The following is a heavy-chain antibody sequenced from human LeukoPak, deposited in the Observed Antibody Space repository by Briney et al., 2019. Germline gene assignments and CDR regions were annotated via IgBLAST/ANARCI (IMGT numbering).Heavy chain of an antibody. Sequence: SETPSLTCTVSGGSISSSSYSWGWIRQPPGKGLEWIGSIYYSGSTYYNPSLKSRVTISVDTSKNQFSLKLSSVTAADTAVYYCARWPYYDITIPDYYGMDVWGQGTTVTVSS. CDR1: GGSISSSSYS. V-gene: IGHV4-39*01. D-gene: IGHD3-9*01. CDR3: ARWPYYDITIPDYYGMDV. J-gene: IGHJ6*02. CDR2: IYYSGST.